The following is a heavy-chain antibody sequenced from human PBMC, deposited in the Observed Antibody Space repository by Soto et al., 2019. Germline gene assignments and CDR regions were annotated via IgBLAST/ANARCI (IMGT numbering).Heavy chain of an antibody. CDR3: GRVGGYYYFDY. J-gene: IGHJ4*02. D-gene: IGHD3-22*01. CDR1: GGSISSGGYY. CDR2: IYYSGST. Sequence: QVQLQESGPGLVKPSQTLSLTCTVSGGSISSGGYYWSWIRQHPGKGLEWIGYIYYSGSTYYNPSEKSGVTISVDTSKKQLSLKLSYVTAADKAVYYCGRVGGYYYFDYWGQGTLVTVSS. V-gene: IGHV4-31*03.